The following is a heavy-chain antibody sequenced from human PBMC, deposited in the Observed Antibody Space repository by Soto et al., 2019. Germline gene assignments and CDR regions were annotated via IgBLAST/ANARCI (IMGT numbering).Heavy chain of an antibody. Sequence: EVQLVESGGGLVKPGGSLRLSCAASGFTFSSHSMNWVRQAPGKGLEWVSSISSSSSYIYYADSVKGRFTISRDNAKNSLYLQMNSLRAEDTAVYYCARVRYCSGGSCSYYYYGMDVWGQGTTVTVSS. J-gene: IGHJ6*02. CDR1: GFTFSSHS. CDR2: ISSSSSYI. D-gene: IGHD2-15*01. V-gene: IGHV3-21*01. CDR3: ARVRYCSGGSCSYYYYGMDV.